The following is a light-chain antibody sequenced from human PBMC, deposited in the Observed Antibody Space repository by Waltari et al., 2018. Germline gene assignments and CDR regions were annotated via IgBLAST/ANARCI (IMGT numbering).Light chain of an antibody. CDR1: SSHIGPGHD. V-gene: IGLV1-40*01. Sequence: QSVLTQPPSVSGAPGQRVTISCTGTSSHIGPGHDLHWYQQFPGTAPKLLIYGNSNRPSGVPDRFSGSKSDTSASLTITGLQAEDEADYFCHSFDSSLSTGVVFGGGTKVTVL. CDR2: GNS. CDR3: HSFDSSLSTGVV. J-gene: IGLJ2*01.